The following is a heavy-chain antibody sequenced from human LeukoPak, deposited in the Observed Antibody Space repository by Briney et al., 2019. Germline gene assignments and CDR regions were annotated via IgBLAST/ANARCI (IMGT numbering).Heavy chain of an antibody. CDR2: IKSRTDGGTT. V-gene: IGHV3-15*01. CDR1: GFXIINAW. Sequence: PGGSLRLSCAASGFXIINAWISWVRQAPGKGLEWVGRIKSRTDGGTTDHAAPVKGRFTISREDSKNTLYLQMNSLKTEDTAVYYCTTVFEATTDAFDIWGQGTMVTVSS. D-gene: IGHD5-12*01. J-gene: IGHJ3*02. CDR3: TTVFEATTDAFDI.